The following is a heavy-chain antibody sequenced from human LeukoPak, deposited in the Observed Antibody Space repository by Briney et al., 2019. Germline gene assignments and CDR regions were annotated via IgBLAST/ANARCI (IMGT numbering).Heavy chain of an antibody. V-gene: IGHV4-39*07. CDR2: IYYSGST. CDR1: GGSISSSSYY. CDR3: ARDTEKVVPAAVDPGWFDP. Sequence: PSETLSLTCTVSGGSISSSSYYWGWIRQPPGKGLEWIGSIYYSGSTYYNPSLKSRVTISVDTSKNQFSLKLSSVTAADTAVYYCARDTEKVVPAAVDPGWFDPWGQGTLVTVSS. J-gene: IGHJ5*02. D-gene: IGHD2-2*01.